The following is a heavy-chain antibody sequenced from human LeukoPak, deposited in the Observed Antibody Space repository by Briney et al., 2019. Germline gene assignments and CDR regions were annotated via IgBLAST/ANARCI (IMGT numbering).Heavy chain of an antibody. CDR2: ISPNSGGT. V-gene: IGHV1-2*02. CDR3: ARCALETTGLYYYYYMDV. J-gene: IGHJ6*03. Sequence: ASVKVSCKASGYTFTGYYMHWVRQAPGQGLEWMEWISPNSGGTNYAQKFQGRVTMTRDTSISAAYMELSRLRSDDTAVYYCARCALETTGLYYYYYMDVWGKGTTVTVSS. D-gene: IGHD4-11*01. CDR1: GYTFTGYY.